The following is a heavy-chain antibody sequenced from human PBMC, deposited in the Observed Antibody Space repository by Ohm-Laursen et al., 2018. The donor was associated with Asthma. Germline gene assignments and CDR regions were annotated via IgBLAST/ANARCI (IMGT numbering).Heavy chain of an antibody. CDR1: GYTFTSYY. CDR2: INPSGGST. J-gene: IGHJ6*02. V-gene: IGHV1-46*01. Sequence: SVKVSCKVSGYTFTSYYMHWVRQAPGQGLEWMGIINPSGGSTSYAQKFQGRVTMTRDTSTSTVYMELSSLRSEDTAVYYCARETYSTVPFDYYYGMDVWGQGTTVTVSS. CDR3: ARETYSTVPFDYYYGMDV. D-gene: IGHD6-13*01.